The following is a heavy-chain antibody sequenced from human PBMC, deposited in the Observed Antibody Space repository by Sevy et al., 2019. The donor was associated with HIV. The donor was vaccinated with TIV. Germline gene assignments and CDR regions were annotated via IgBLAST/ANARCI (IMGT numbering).Heavy chain of an antibody. CDR3: ARVWNSDYYDSSGPNWFDS. Sequence: ASVKVSCKASGYTFTGYSMHWVRQAPGQGLEWMGWMNPNSGGTNYAQKFEGRVTMTRDTSISTAYVELSRLRFDDTAVYYCARVWNSDYYDSSGPNWFDSWGQGTLVTVSS. D-gene: IGHD3-22*01. CDR2: MNPNSGGT. V-gene: IGHV1-2*02. J-gene: IGHJ5*01. CDR1: GYTFTGYS.